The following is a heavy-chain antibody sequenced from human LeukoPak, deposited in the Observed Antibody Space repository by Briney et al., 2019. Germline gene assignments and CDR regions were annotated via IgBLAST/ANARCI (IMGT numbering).Heavy chain of an antibody. CDR3: ARLSANDLGLYFPDYFDC. V-gene: IGHV3-23*01. CDR2: ISAAGGSK. Sequence: GGSLRLSCAASGNTFSNYAMSWVRQAPGKGLEWVSAISAAGGSKYYAASVKGRFTISRDNAKNSLYLQMNSLRAEDTAVYYCARLSANDLGLYFPDYFDCWGQGTLVTVSS. J-gene: IGHJ4*02. D-gene: IGHD2/OR15-2a*01. CDR1: GNTFSNYA.